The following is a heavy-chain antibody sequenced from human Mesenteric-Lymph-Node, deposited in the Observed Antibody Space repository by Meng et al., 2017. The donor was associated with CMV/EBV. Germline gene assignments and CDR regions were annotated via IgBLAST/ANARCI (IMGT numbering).Heavy chain of an antibody. D-gene: IGHD6-19*01. CDR3: ARGLQQWLSTPPQDY. CDR2: INHSGST. J-gene: IGHJ4*02. CDR1: GGSISEYY. Sequence: GSLRLSCAVYGGSISEYYWNWIRQSPGKGLEWIGEINHSGSTNYNPSLKSRVTIAVDTSKNQFSLKLSSVTAADTAVYYCARGLQQWLSTPPQDYWGQGTLVTVSS. V-gene: IGHV4-34*01.